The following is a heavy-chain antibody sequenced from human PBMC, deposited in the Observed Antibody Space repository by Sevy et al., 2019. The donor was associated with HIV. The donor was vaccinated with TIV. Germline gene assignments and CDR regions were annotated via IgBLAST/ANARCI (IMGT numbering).Heavy chain of an antibody. D-gene: IGHD1-26*01. CDR3: ARARGIPHYYYGMDV. CDR1: GYSFTTSW. J-gene: IGHJ6*02. Sequence: GESLKISCKASGYSFTTSWIGWVRQMPGKGLEWMGIIFPADSDTRYSPSCQGQVTISADNSISTPYLQWSSVKASDTAMYYCARARGIPHYYYGMDVWGQGTTFTVSS. V-gene: IGHV5-51*01. CDR2: IFPADSDT.